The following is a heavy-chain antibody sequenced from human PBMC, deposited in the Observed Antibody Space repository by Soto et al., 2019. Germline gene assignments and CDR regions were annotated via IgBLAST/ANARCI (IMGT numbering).Heavy chain of an antibody. CDR2: IRNKAYSYTT. Sequence: EVQLVESGGGLVQPGGSLRLSCAASGFIFSDHYMDWVRQAPGKGLEWVGRIRNKAYSYTTEYAASVKGRFTISRDDSKNSLYLQINNLKTEDTAVYYGTDLTLNGTPDDYWGQGTLVTVSS. CDR1: GFIFSDHY. V-gene: IGHV3-72*01. CDR3: TDLTLNGTPDDY. D-gene: IGHD1-26*01. J-gene: IGHJ4*02.